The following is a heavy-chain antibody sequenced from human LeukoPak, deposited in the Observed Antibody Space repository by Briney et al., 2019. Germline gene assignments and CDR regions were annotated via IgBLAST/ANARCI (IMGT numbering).Heavy chain of an antibody. CDR2: ISAYNGNT. CDR1: GYNISSYG. D-gene: IGHD3-22*01. J-gene: IGHJ3*02. V-gene: IGHV1-18*01. Sequence: ASVKVSCKASGYNISSYGISWVRRAPGQGLEWMGWISAYNGNTKYVEKFQGRASMTTDTSTRIVYMDLRSLRSDDTAVYYCARDSAEDFYDSSGSYIFDIWGQGTMVTVSS. CDR3: ARDSAEDFYDSSGSYIFDI.